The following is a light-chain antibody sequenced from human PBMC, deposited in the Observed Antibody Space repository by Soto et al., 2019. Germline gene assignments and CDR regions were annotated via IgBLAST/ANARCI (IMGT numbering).Light chain of an antibody. CDR2: RNN. Sequence: QSVLTQPPSASGPPGQRVAIPCSGSTSNIGSKYVYWYQQLPGTAPKLLIYRNNQRPSGVPDRFSGSKSGTSSSLAISGLRSEDDADYYCAAWGGGLSGWVFGGGTKLTVL. CDR1: TSNIGSKY. V-gene: IGLV1-47*01. CDR3: AAWGGGLSGWV. J-gene: IGLJ3*02.